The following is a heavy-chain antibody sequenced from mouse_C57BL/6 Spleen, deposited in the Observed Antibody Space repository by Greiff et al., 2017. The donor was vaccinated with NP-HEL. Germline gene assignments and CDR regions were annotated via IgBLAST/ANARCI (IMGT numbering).Heavy chain of an antibody. J-gene: IGHJ1*03. D-gene: IGHD2-1*01. Sequence: DVQLVESGEGLVKPGGSLKLSCAASGFTFSSYAMSWVRQTPEKRLEWVAYISSGGDYIYYADTVKGRFTISRDNARNTLYLQMSSLKSEDTAMYYCTRDRDGKGYFDVWGTGTTVTVSS. CDR1: GFTFSSYA. V-gene: IGHV5-9-1*02. CDR2: ISSGGDYI. CDR3: TRDRDGKGYFDV.